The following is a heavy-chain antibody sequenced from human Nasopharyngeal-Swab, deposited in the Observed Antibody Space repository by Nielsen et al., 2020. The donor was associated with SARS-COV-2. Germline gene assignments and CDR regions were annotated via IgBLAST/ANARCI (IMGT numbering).Heavy chain of an antibody. D-gene: IGHD2-8*02. CDR3: ARDVVDCTGGVCYESEFDY. J-gene: IGHJ4*02. CDR2: IRGDGGST. CDR1: GFTFDDYA. Sequence: GESMKISCAASGFTFDDYAMHWVRQAPGKGLEWVSLIRGDGGSTYYADSVKGRFTISRDNAKNSLYLQMNSLRAEDKAVYYCARDVVDCTGGVCYESEFDYWGQGTLVTVSS. V-gene: IGHV3-43*02.